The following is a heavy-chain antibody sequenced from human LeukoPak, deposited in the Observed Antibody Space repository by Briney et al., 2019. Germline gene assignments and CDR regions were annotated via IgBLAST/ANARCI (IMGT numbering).Heavy chain of an antibody. CDR2: ISSSSSYI. Sequence: PGGSLRLSCAASGFTFSTYSMNWVRQGPGKGLEWVSSISSSSSYIYYADSVKGRFTISRDNAKNSLYLQMNSLRAEDTAVYYCARGVRIAAAGTSLDYWGQGTLVTVSS. CDR3: ARGVRIAAAGTSLDY. J-gene: IGHJ4*02. CDR1: GFTFSTYS. D-gene: IGHD6-13*01. V-gene: IGHV3-21*01.